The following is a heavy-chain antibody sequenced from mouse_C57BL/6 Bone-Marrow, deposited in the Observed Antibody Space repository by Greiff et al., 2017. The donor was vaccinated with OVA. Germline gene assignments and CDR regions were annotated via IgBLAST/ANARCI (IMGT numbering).Heavy chain of an antibody. D-gene: IGHD2-5*01. Sequence: VQLKESGPELVKPGASVKMSCKASGYTFTDYNMHWVKQSHGKSLEWIGYINPNNGGTSYNQKFKGKATLTVNKSSSTAYMELRSLTSEDSAVYYCARRDYYSNPWFAYWGQGTLVTVSA. CDR1: GYTFTDYN. CDR2: INPNNGGT. CDR3: ARRDYYSNPWFAY. V-gene: IGHV1-22*01. J-gene: IGHJ3*01.